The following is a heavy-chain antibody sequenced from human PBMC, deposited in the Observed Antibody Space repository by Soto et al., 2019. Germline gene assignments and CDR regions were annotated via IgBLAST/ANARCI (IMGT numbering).Heavy chain of an antibody. CDR1: GFTFSNDW. V-gene: IGHV3-74*01. CDR3: ARERTSKGGMDV. Sequence: GCLLLPCSASGFTFSNDWMNWVRQGPGKGLEWVSRIISGGTRVTYADSVKGRFTIARDNAKNTLYLEMHSLTAEDTAVYYCARERTSKGGMDVWGQGTKVTVYS. J-gene: IGHJ6*02. CDR2: IISGGTRV.